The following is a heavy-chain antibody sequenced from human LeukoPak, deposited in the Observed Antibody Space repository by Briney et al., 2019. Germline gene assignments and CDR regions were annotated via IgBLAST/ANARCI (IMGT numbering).Heavy chain of an antibody. CDR2: ISGGGGLT. CDR1: GFTFNSYA. D-gene: IGHD1/OR15-1a*01. Sequence: PGGSLRLSCAAPGFTFNSYAMSWVRQAPGKGLEWASIISGGGGLTYYADSVKGRFTISRDNSKNTVYLQMNSLRAEDTAVYYCAKGTRTNDWYFDLWGRGTLVTVSS. CDR3: AKGTRTNDWYFDL. V-gene: IGHV3-23*01. J-gene: IGHJ2*01.